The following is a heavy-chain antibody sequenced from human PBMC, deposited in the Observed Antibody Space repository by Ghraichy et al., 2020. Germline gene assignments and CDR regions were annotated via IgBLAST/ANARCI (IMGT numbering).Heavy chain of an antibody. CDR2: IKSKTDGGTT. D-gene: IGHD3-22*01. CDR1: GFTFSNAW. Sequence: GGSLRLSCAASGFTFSNAWMSWVRQAPGKGLEWVGRIKSKTDGGTTDYAAPVKGRFTISRDDSKNTLYLQMNSLKTEDTAVYYCTSGDYYDSSGYFTSKLRGGNYYYYHGMDVWGQGTTVTVSS. J-gene: IGHJ6*02. CDR3: TSGDYYDSSGYFTSKLRGGNYYYYHGMDV. V-gene: IGHV3-15*01.